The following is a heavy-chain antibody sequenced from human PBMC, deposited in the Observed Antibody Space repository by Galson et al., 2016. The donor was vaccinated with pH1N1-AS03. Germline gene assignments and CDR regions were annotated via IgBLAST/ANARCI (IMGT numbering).Heavy chain of an antibody. V-gene: IGHV4-38-2*01. Sequence: LSLTCAVSGYSISSGYCWGWIRQPPGKGLEWIGSIYHSGSTYYNPSLKSRVTISIDTSKNQFSLKLSSVTAADTAVYYCARSPRIIAVTGTFPGHFDPWGQGTLVTVSS. CDR3: ARSPRIIAVTGTFPGHFDP. D-gene: IGHD6-19*01. CDR2: IYHSGST. J-gene: IGHJ5*02. CDR1: GYSISSGYC.